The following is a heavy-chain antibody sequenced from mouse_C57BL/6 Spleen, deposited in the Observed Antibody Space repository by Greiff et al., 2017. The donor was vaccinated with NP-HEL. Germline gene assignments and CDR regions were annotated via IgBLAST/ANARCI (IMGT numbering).Heavy chain of an antibody. V-gene: IGHV1-15*01. Sequence: QVQLQQSGAELVRPGASVTLSCKASGYTFTDYEMHWVKQTPVHGLEWIGAIDPETGGTAYNQKFKGKAILTADKSSSTAYMELRSLTSEDSAVYYCTKATGTWYFDVWGTGTTVTVSS. CDR3: TKATGTWYFDV. CDR1: GYTFTDYE. CDR2: IDPETGGT. D-gene: IGHD4-1*02. J-gene: IGHJ1*03.